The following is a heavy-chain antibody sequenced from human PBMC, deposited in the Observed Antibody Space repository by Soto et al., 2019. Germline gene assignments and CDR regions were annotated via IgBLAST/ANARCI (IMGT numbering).Heavy chain of an antibody. V-gene: IGHV1-18*01. CDR3: ARNGWEPDAFDI. CDR1: GYTFTSYG. J-gene: IGHJ3*02. D-gene: IGHD1-26*01. Sequence: ASVKVSCTASGYTFTSYGISWVRQAPGQGLEWMGWISAYNGNTNYAQRLQGRVTMTTDTSTSTAYMELRSLRSDDTAVYYCARNGWEPDAFDIWGQGTMVTVSS. CDR2: ISAYNGNT.